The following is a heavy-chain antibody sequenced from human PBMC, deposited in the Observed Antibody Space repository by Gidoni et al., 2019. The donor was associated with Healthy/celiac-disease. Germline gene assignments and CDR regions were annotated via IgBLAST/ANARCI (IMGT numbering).Heavy chain of an antibody. Sequence: QVQLVESGGGVVQPGRSLRLSCAASGFPFSSYGIHWVRQAPGKGLEWVAVISYDGSNKYYADSVKGRFTISRDNSKNTLYLQMNSLRAEDTAVYYCAKVRGDPRGYYDSSGYPYYFDYWGQGTLVTVSS. CDR3: AKVRGDPRGYYDSSGYPYYFDY. J-gene: IGHJ4*02. CDR1: GFPFSSYG. CDR2: ISYDGSNK. V-gene: IGHV3-30*18. D-gene: IGHD3-22*01.